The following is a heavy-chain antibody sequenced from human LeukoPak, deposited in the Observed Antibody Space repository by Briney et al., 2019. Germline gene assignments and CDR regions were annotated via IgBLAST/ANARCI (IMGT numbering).Heavy chain of an antibody. V-gene: IGHV2-5*01. Sequence: KESGPTLVKPTQTLTLTCTFSGFSLSTSGVGVGWIRQPPGKALEWLAIIYWNDDKRYSPSLESRLTITKDTSKNQVVLTMTNMDPVDTATYYCAHRGGYCSGGSCFKAYYFDYWGQGTLVTVSS. CDR1: GFSLSTSGVG. D-gene: IGHD2-15*01. J-gene: IGHJ4*02. CDR2: IYWNDDK. CDR3: AHRGGYCSGGSCFKAYYFDY.